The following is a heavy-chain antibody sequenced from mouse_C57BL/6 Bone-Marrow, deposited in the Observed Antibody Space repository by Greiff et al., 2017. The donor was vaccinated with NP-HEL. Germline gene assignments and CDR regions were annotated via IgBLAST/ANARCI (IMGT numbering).Heavy chain of an antibody. V-gene: IGHV5-9-1*02. J-gene: IGHJ1*03. Sequence: DVKLVESGEGLVKPGGSLKLSCAASGFNFSSYAMSWVRQTPEKRLEWVAYISSGGDYIYYADTVKGRFTISRDNARNTLYLQMSSLKSEDTAMYYCSREEATVVATDWYFDVWGTGTTVTVSS. CDR1: GFNFSSYA. CDR3: SREEATVVATDWYFDV. D-gene: IGHD1-1*01. CDR2: ISSGGDYI.